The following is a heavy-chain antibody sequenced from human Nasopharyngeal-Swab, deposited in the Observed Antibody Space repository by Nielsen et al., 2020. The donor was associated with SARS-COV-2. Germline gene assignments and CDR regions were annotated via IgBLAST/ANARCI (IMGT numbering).Heavy chain of an antibody. D-gene: IGHD2-15*01. CDR2: ISGSGDNT. Sequence: GESLKISFAASGFTFTSYAINWVRQAPGKGLEWVSGISGSGDNTYYADSVRGRFIISRDTSRNTLYLQMNSLRAEDTALYYCAKDSGAGFCSAGTCFPTNHWGRGTLVTVSS. CDR3: AKDSGAGFCSAGTCFPTNH. J-gene: IGHJ5*02. CDR1: GFTFTSYA. V-gene: IGHV3-23*01.